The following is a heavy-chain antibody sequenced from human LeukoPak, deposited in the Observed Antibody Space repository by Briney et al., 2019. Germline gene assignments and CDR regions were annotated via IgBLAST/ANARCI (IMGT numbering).Heavy chain of an antibody. CDR3: ARAKYSSSWSHFDY. J-gene: IGHJ4*02. Sequence: ASVKVSCKAPGGTFSSYAISWVRQAPGQGLEWMGRIIPILGIANYAQKFQGRVTITADKSTSTAYKELSSLRSEDTAVYYCARAKYSSSWSHFDYWGQGTLVTVSS. CDR2: IIPILGIA. CDR1: GGTFSSYA. D-gene: IGHD6-13*01. V-gene: IGHV1-69*04.